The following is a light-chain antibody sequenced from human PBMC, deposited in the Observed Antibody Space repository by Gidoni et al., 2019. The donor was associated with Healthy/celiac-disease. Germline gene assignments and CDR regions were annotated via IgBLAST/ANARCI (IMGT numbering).Light chain of an antibody. Sequence: DIQMTQSPSSLSASVGDIVTITCQAIHDISNYLNWYQQKPGKAPKLLIYDASNLETGVPSRFSGSGSGTDFTFTISRLQPEDIATYYCQQYDNLPSFGQGTRLEIK. CDR1: HDISNY. CDR2: DAS. J-gene: IGKJ5*01. V-gene: IGKV1-33*01. CDR3: QQYDNLPS.